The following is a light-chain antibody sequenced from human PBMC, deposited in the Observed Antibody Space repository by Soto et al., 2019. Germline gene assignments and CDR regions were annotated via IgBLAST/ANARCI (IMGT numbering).Light chain of an antibody. V-gene: IGKV1-5*03. CDR2: KAS. CDR3: HQQRT. CDR1: QSISSW. J-gene: IGKJ1*01. Sequence: DIQMTQSPSTLSASVGDRVTITCRASQSISSWLGWYQQKPGKAPKLLIYKASSLTSGVRSRFSGSGSGTEFTLTISSLQPDDFATTYCHQQRTFGQGTKVDIK.